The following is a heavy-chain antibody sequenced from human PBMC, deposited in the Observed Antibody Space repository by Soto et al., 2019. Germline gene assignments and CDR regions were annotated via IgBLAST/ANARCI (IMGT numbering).Heavy chain of an antibody. CDR1: GVTYNTFA. CDR3: VRAAKRYFDY. Sequence: QVQLVQSGAEVRKPGSSVKVSCKASGVTYNTFAVSWVRQAPGQGLEWMGGIIPVLGPAFNAQKFQGRVTITADKSTSTAYLELTSLRSEDTAVYYCVRAAKRYFDYWGQGTLVTVSS. V-gene: IGHV1-69*06. CDR2: IIPVLGPA. D-gene: IGHD6-25*01. J-gene: IGHJ4*02.